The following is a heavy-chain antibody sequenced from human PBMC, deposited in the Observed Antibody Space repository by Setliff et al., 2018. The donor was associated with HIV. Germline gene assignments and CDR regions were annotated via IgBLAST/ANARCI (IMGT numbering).Heavy chain of an antibody. D-gene: IGHD5-12*01. J-gene: IGHJ4*02. CDR2: ISGSGGST. CDR3: AKDPRAAVATICDY. CDR1: GSTFNFFA. Sequence: GGSLRLSCTAPGSTFNFFAVSWVRQAPGKGLEWISGISGSGGSTYYADSVKGRFTISRDNSKNTLYLQMNSLRAEDTAVYYCAKDPRAAVATICDYWGQGTLVTVSS. V-gene: IGHV3-23*01.